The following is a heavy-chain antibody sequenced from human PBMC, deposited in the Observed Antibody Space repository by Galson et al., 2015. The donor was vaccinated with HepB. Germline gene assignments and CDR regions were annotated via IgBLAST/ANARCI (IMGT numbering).Heavy chain of an antibody. CDR3: TSNSRSYQPGY. Sequence: SLRLSCAASGFTFSGSAMHWVRQAPGKGLEWVGRIRSKAKNYATTYAASVKGRITISRDDSKDTTYLQMNSLKTEDTAVYYCTSNSRSYQPGYWGQRTLVTVSS. CDR2: IRSKAKNYAT. J-gene: IGHJ4*02. V-gene: IGHV3-73*01. D-gene: IGHD1-26*01. CDR1: GFTFSGSA.